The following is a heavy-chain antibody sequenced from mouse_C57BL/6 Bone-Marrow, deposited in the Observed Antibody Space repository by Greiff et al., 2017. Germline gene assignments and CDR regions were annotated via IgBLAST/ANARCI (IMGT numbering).Heavy chain of an antibody. CDR3: ASREGY. CDR1: GYTFTSYW. CDR2: IQPNSGST. Sequence: QVQLKQPGAELVTPAASVTLSCTASGYTFTSYWVHWVQQRPGQGLEWIGMIQPNSGSTNYNEKFKSRATLTEVKSSSTAYMELSSRTSEDTAVYCCASREGYWGQGTTLTVSA. V-gene: IGHV1-64*01. J-gene: IGHJ2*01.